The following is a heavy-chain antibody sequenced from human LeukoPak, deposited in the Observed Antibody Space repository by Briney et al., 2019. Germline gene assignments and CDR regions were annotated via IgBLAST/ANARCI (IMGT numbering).Heavy chain of an antibody. CDR2: INSDGSTT. J-gene: IGHJ3*02. D-gene: IGHD3-3*01. CDR1: GFTFSSYW. V-gene: IGHV3-74*01. CDR3: AKVEWRGNAFDI. Sequence: PGGSLRLSCAASGFTFSSYWMHWVRQAPGKGLVRVSRINSDGSTTNYADSVKGRFTISRDNAKNTLYLQMHSLRAEDTAVYYCAKVEWRGNAFDIWGQGTMVTVSS.